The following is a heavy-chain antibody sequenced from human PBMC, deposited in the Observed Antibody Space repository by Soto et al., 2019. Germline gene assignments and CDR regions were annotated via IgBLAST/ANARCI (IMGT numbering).Heavy chain of an antibody. J-gene: IGHJ6*02. CDR1: GGSVNIGTYY. CDR2: IHYSGST. Sequence: SETLSLTCTVPGGSVNIGTYYWSWIRQPPGKGLEWIGFIHYSGSTNYNPSLKGRVTMSVDTSKNQFSLKLTSVTAADTAVYYCARIIVATTGYYYYYGMDVWGQGTTVTVSS. CDR3: ARIIVATTGYYYYYGMDV. D-gene: IGHD5-12*01. V-gene: IGHV4-61*01.